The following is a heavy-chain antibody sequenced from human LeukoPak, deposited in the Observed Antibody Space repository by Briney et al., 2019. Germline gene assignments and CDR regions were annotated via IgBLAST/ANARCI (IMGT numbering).Heavy chain of an antibody. D-gene: IGHD3-10*01. CDR3: AKDRVNWYFDL. CDR2: ISGSGTNT. V-gene: IGHV3-23*01. Sequence: GGSLRLSCAASGFTFGDYALSWVRQAPGKGLEWVSTISGSGTNTFYADSVKGRFTISRDNSKNTLYLQMNSLRAEDTAIYYCAKDRVNWYFDLWGRGTLVTVSS. CDR1: GFTFGDYA. J-gene: IGHJ2*01.